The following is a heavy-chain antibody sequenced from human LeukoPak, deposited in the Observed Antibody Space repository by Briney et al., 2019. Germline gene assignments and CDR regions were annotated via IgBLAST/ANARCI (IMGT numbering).Heavy chain of an antibody. CDR2: IYYSGST. CDR3: ARRRQVRGLPAFDI. CDR1: GGSISSSSYY. V-gene: IGHV4-39*01. J-gene: IGHJ3*02. Sequence: SETLSLTCTVSGGSISSSSYYWGWIRQPPGKGLEWIGSIYYSGSTYYNPSLKSRVTISVDTSKNQFSLKLSSVTAAGTAVYYCARRRQVRGLPAFDIWGQGTTVTVSS. D-gene: IGHD3-10*01.